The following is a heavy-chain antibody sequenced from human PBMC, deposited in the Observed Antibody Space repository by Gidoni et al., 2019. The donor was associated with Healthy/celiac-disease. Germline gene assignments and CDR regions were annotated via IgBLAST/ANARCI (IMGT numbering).Heavy chain of an antibody. CDR3: TTSIAVAGNYAYYYYGMDV. J-gene: IGHJ6*02. D-gene: IGHD6-19*01. Sequence: EVQLVASGGGLVKPGGSLRLPCAASGFPFGNAWMSWVRQAPGKGLEWVGRIKSKTDGGTTDYAAPVKGRFTISRDDSKNTLYLQMNSLKTEDTAVYYCTTSIAVAGNYAYYYYGMDVWGQGTTVTVSS. V-gene: IGHV3-15*01. CDR1: GFPFGNAW. CDR2: IKSKTDGGTT.